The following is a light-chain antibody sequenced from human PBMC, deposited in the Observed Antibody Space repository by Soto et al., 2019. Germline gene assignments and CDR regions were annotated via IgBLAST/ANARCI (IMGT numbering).Light chain of an antibody. Sequence: LVMTPSAATLSVSPATRSTLSGRASRSARSSLAWYQQKPGQAPRLLIYGASTRATGIPARFSGGGSGTDFTLAISGLQSEDSAVYYCQKYNNWPWTFGPGTKVDIK. CDR3: QKYNNWPWT. CDR1: RSARSS. CDR2: GAS. J-gene: IGKJ1*01. V-gene: IGKV3-15*01.